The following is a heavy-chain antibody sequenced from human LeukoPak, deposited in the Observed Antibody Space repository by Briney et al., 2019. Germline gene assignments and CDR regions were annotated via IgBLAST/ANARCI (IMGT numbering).Heavy chain of an antibody. J-gene: IGHJ4*02. CDR1: GFTFSSYS. CDR2: ISSSSSNI. CDR3: ARDLGYCSGGSCYLFDY. D-gene: IGHD2-15*01. V-gene: IGHV3-21*01. Sequence: GGSLRLSCAASGFTFSSYSMNWVRQAPGKGLEWVSSISSSSSNIYYADSVKGRFTISRDNAKNSLYLQMNSLRAEDTAVYYCARDLGYCSGGSCYLFDYWGQGTLVTVSS.